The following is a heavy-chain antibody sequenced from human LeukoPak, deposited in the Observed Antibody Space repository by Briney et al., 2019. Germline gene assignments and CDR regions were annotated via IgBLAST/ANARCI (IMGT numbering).Heavy chain of an antibody. Sequence: GGSLRLSCAASGFTFSSYAMNWVRQAPGKGLEWVSSITGSGGSTYYADSVTGRFTISRDNSENTLDLQMNNLRADDTAVYFCARATAVFYSYGKQDYWGQGTLVTVSS. CDR2: ITGSGGST. CDR1: GFTFSSYA. V-gene: IGHV3-23*01. D-gene: IGHD5-18*01. J-gene: IGHJ4*02. CDR3: ARATAVFYSYGKQDY.